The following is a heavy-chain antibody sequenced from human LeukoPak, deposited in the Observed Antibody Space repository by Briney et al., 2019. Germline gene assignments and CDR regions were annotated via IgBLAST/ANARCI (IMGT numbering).Heavy chain of an antibody. J-gene: IGHJ4*02. CDR2: ISPSGDST. D-gene: IGHD4-17*01. Sequence: ASVKVSCKAFGYTFTSNYMHWVRQAPGQGPEWMGVISPSGDSTTYAQKFQGRVTITRNTSISTAYMELSSLRSEDTAVYYCASYDYGDYGFGYWGQGTLVTVSS. CDR3: ASYDYGDYGFGY. V-gene: IGHV1-46*01. CDR1: GYTFTSNY.